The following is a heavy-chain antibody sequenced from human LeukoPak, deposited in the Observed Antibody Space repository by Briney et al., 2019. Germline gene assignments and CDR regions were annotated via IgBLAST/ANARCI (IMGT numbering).Heavy chain of an antibody. J-gene: IGHJ2*01. Sequence: GASVKVSCKASGYTFTGYYMHWVRQAPGQGLKWMGRINPNSGSTNYAQKFQGRVTMTRDTSISTAYMELSRLRSDDTAVYYCARVQQWLVYDLWGRGTLVTVSS. D-gene: IGHD6-19*01. CDR1: GYTFTGYY. CDR2: INPNSGST. V-gene: IGHV1-2*06. CDR3: ARVQQWLVYDL.